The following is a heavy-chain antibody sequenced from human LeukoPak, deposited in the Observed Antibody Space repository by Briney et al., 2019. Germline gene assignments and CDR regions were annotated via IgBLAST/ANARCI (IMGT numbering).Heavy chain of an antibody. D-gene: IGHD2-21*02. V-gene: IGHV4-34*01. Sequence: SETLSLTCAVYGGSFNGYYWSWIRQPPGKGLEWIGEINHSGSTNCNPSLKSRVTISVDMSKNQFSLNVSSVTAADTAVYYCARARGVTDPTDYWGQGTLVTVSS. J-gene: IGHJ4*02. CDR1: GGSFNGYY. CDR2: INHSGST. CDR3: ARARGVTDPTDY.